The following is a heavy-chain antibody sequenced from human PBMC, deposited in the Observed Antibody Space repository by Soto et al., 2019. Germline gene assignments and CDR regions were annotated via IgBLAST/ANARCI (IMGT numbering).Heavy chain of an antibody. J-gene: IGHJ4*02. CDR1: GFTFSSYG. CDR2: IWYDGSNK. CDR3: ARDLSRYGDYAYDY. Sequence: GGSLRLSCAASGFTFSSYGMHWVRQAPGKGLEWVAVIWYDGSNKYYADSVKGRFTISRDNSKNTLYLQMNSLRAEDTAVYYCARDLSRYGDYAYDYWGQGTLVTVSS. D-gene: IGHD4-17*01. V-gene: IGHV3-33*01.